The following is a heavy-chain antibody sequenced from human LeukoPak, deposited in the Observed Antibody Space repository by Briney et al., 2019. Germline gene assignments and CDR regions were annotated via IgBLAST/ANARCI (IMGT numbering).Heavy chain of an antibody. CDR2: ISAYNGNT. CDR3: ARYYYDSSGDY. CDR1: GYTFTNYY. V-gene: IGHV1-18*04. D-gene: IGHD3-22*01. Sequence: ASVKVSCKASGYTFTNYYMHWVRQAPGQGLEWMGWISAYNGNTNYAQKLQGRVTMTTDTSTSTAYMELRSLRSDDAAVYYCARYYYDSSGDYWGQGTLVTVSS. J-gene: IGHJ4*02.